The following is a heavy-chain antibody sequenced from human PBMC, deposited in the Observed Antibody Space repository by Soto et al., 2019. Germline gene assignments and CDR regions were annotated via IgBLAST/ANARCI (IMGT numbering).Heavy chain of an antibody. CDR2: ISYDGSNK. J-gene: IGHJ6*02. Sequence: GGSLRLSCAASGFTFSSYAMHWVRQAPGKGLEWVAVISYDGSNKYYADSVKGRFTISRDNSKNTLYLQMNSLRAEDTAVYYCARDLAARIYYYYGMDVWGQGTTVTVSS. D-gene: IGHD6-6*01. V-gene: IGHV3-30-3*01. CDR1: GFTFSSYA. CDR3: ARDLAARIYYYYGMDV.